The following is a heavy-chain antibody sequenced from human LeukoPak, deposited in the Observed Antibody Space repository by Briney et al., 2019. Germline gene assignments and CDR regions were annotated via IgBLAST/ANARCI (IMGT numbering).Heavy chain of an antibody. D-gene: IGHD6-13*01. CDR1: GGSISSGDYY. CDR2: IYYSGST. J-gene: IGHJ4*02. CDR3: ARRSSSWYFDY. V-gene: IGHV4-30-4*02. Sequence: SETLSLTCTVSGGSISSGDYYWSWIRQPPGKGLEWIGYIYYSGSTYYNPSLKSRVTISVDTSKNQFSLKPSSVTAADTAVYYCARRSSSWYFDYWGQGTLVTVSS.